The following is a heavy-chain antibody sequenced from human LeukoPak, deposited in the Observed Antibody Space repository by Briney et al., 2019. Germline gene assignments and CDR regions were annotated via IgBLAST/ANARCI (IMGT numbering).Heavy chain of an antibody. J-gene: IGHJ3*02. Sequence: TGGSLRLSCAASGFTFSSYAMSWVRQAPGKGLEWVSGISGTGVSTYYADSVKGRFTISRDNAKNTLYLQMNSLRAEDTAVYYCAKDSGGYYDILTGYFPGAFDIWGQGTMVTVSS. CDR3: AKDSGGYYDILTGYFPGAFDI. CDR1: GFTFSSYA. D-gene: IGHD3-9*01. V-gene: IGHV3-23*01. CDR2: ISGTGVST.